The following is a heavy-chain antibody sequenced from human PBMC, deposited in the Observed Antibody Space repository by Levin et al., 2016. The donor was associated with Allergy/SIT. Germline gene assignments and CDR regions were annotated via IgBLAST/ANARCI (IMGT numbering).Heavy chain of an antibody. Sequence: VRQMPGKGLEWMGIINPSGGSTSYAQKFQGRVTMTRDTSTSTVYMELSSLRSEDTAVYYCAREGASSGYFFGGWFDPWGQGTLVTVSS. CDR2: INPSGGST. D-gene: IGHD3-22*01. CDR3: AREGASSGYFFGGWFDP. V-gene: IGHV1-46*01. J-gene: IGHJ5*02.